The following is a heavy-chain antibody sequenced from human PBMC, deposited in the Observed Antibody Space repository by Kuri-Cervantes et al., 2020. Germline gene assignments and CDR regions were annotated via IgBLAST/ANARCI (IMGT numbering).Heavy chain of an antibody. D-gene: IGHD4-17*01. J-gene: IGHJ5*02. V-gene: IGHV3-25*04. CDR1: QFTFSSYY. CDR2: VNPNGGST. Sequence: SCAASQFTFSSYYMNCVRQAPGNGLELVGQVNPNGGSTYLIDSGKDRFNTSRDNAKNTLHLQMNSLKTEDTAVYYCARDRGYDYGDYRGWFDPWGQGTLVTVSS. CDR3: ARDRGYDYGDYRGWFDP.